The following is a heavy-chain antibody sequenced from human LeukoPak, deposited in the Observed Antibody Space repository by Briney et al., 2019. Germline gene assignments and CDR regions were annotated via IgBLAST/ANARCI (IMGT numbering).Heavy chain of an antibody. Sequence: PGGSLRLSCAASGFTFSDYYMSWIRQAPGKGLEWVSYISSSGSTIYYADSVKGRFTISRDNAKNSLYLQMNSLRAEDTAVYYCAREDYYDSSGYYSEHYFDYWGQGTLVTVSS. V-gene: IGHV3-11*04. CDR3: AREDYYDSSGYYSEHYFDY. D-gene: IGHD3-22*01. J-gene: IGHJ4*02. CDR1: GFTFSDYY. CDR2: ISSSGSTI.